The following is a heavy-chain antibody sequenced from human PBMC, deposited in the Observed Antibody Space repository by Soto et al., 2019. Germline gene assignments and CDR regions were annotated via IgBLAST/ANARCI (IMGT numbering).Heavy chain of an antibody. CDR1: GGSISSYY. CDR2: IYYSGST. J-gene: IGHJ3*02. D-gene: IGHD6-13*01. Sequence: SETLSLTCTVSGGSISSYYWSWIRQPPGKGLEWIGYIYYSGSTNYNPSLKSRVTISVDTSKNQFSLKLSSVTAADTAVYYCARDPGYSRSWKAVAFDIWGQGTMVTV. V-gene: IGHV4-59*01. CDR3: ARDPGYSRSWKAVAFDI.